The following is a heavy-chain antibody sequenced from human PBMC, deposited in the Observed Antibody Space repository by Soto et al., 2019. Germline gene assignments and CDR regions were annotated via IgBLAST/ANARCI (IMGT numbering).Heavy chain of an antibody. CDR2: IWYDGSNK. CDR3: AREMTTGTFAI. CDR1: GFTFSSYG. J-gene: IGHJ3*02. V-gene: IGHV3-33*01. D-gene: IGHD4-17*01. Sequence: TGGSLRLSCAAAGFTFSSYGMHRVPQAPGKGLEWVAVIWYDGSNKYYADSVKGRFTISRDNSKNTLYLQMNSLRAEDTAVYYCAREMTTGTFAIWGQGSMVTVSS.